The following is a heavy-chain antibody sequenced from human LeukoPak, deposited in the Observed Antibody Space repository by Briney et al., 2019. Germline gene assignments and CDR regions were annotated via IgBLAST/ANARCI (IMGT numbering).Heavy chain of an antibody. V-gene: IGHV3-23*01. CDR2: IRGSGGST. J-gene: IGHJ4*02. CDR1: GFTFSSYA. CDR3: AKYKQQLVRTNYFDY. Sequence: GSLRLSCSASGFTFSSYAMSWVRQAPGKGLEWVSAIRGSGGSTYYADSVKGRFTISRDNSKNTLYLQMNSLRAEDTAVYYCAKYKQQLVRTNYFDYWGQGTLVTVSS. D-gene: IGHD6-13*01.